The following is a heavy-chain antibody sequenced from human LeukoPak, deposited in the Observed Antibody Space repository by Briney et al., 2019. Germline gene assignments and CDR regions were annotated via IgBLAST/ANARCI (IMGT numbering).Heavy chain of an antibody. J-gene: IGHJ5*02. CDR2: IYSSGST. D-gene: IGHD3-3*01. CDR1: GGSIRGYY. V-gene: IGHV4-59*12. CDR3: ASKTYYDFWSDYTIDP. Sequence: SETLSLTCNVSGGSIRGYYWSWIRQPPGKGLEWIGYIYSSGSTNYNPSLKSRVTMSVDTSKNQFSLKLSSVTAADTAVYYCASKTYYDFWSDYTIDPWGQGTLVTVSS.